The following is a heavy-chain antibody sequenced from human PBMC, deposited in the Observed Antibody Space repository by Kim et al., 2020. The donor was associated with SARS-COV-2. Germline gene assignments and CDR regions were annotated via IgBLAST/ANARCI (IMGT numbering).Heavy chain of an antibody. D-gene: IGHD3-3*01. CDR2: T. Sequence: TSYVQKIQGRVTMTRDTSTSTVYMELSRLRSEDSAVYYWARLGKSGSFDYWGQGTLVTVSS. V-gene: IGHV1-46*01. CDR3: ARLGKSGSFDY. J-gene: IGHJ4*02.